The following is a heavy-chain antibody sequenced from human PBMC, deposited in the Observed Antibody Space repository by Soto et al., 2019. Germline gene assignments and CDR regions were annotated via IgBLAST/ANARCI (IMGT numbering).Heavy chain of an antibody. J-gene: IGHJ6*02. V-gene: IGHV1-69*02. CDR3: ARGDYLNYYGMDV. Sequence: QVQLVQSGAEVKKPGSSVKVSCKASGGTFSSYTISWVRQAPGQGLEWMGRIIPILGIANYAQKFQGRVTITADKSTSTAYMELSSLRSEDTAVYYCARGDYLNYYGMDVWGQGTTVTVSS. CDR1: GGTFSSYT. D-gene: IGHD4-17*01. CDR2: IIPILGIA.